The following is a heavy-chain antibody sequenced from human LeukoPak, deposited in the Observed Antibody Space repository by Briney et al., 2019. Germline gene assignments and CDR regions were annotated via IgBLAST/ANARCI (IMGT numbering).Heavy chain of an antibody. CDR3: GRVRVDWGAPDF. V-gene: IGHV1-18*01. J-gene: IGHJ4*02. Sequence: ASVKVSCKTSGYTFTSYALSWMRQAPGQGLEWMGWISGINDITNYAEKFQGRVTMTSDTATTTAYMELRNLRSDDTAVYYCGRVRVDWGAPDFWGQGRLVTVSS. D-gene: IGHD3-9*01. CDR1: GYTFTSYA. CDR2: ISGINDIT.